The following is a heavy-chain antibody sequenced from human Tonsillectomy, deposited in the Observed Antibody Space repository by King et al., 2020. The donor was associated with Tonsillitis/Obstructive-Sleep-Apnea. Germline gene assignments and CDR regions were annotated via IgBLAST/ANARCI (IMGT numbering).Heavy chain of an antibody. D-gene: IGHD1-20*01. CDR1: GFTFSGYS. J-gene: IGHJ6*03. V-gene: IGHV3-48*02. CDR3: ERDLNNWNRNNNYYMDV. Sequence: VQLVESGGGLVQPGGSLRLSCAASGFTFSGYSMNWVRQAPGKGLEWVSYISISSSTIYYADSVKVRFTISRDNAKNSLYLQMNSLRDDDTDVYYCERDLNNWNRNNNYYMDVWGQGTTVTVSS. CDR2: ISISSSTI.